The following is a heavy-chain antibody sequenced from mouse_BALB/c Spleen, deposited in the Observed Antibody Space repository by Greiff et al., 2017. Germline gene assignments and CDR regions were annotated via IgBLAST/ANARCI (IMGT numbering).Heavy chain of an antibody. Sequence: VQLKESGGGLVQPGGSLRLSCATSGFTFTDYYMSWVRQPPGKALEWLGFIRNKANGYTTEYSASVKGRFTISRDNSQSILYLQMNTLRAEDSATYYCARDDGYYDYYAMDYWGQGTSVTVSS. D-gene: IGHD2-3*01. V-gene: IGHV7-3*02. CDR3: ARDDGYYDYYAMDY. CDR2: IRNKANGYTT. CDR1: GFTFTDYY. J-gene: IGHJ4*01.